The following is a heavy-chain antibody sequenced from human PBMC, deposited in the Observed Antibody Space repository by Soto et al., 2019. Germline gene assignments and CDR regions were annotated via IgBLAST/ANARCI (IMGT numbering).Heavy chain of an antibody. CDR2: IAGPTPYI. D-gene: IGHD5-12*01. V-gene: IGHV3-21*02. Sequence: EVQLVESGGGLVRPGLSLRLSCAGSGFDFNTYTLNWVRQAPGKGLEWIASIAGPTPYIDYAGSVRGRFTISRDNAKNSLSLQMNSLRADDTGVYYCALTPRGYDYAHSLDFWGQGTLVTVSS. CDR1: GFDFNTYT. CDR3: ALTPRGYDYAHSLDF. J-gene: IGHJ4*02.